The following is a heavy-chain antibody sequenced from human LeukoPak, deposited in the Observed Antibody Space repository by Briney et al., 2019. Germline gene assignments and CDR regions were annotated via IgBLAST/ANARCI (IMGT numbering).Heavy chain of an antibody. V-gene: IGHV3-66*02. Sequence: GGSLRLSCAASGFTVSSNYMSWVRKAPGKGLEWVSVIYSGGSTYYADSVKGRFTISRDNSKNTLYLQMNSLRAEDTAVYYCARTHSSSWYYFDYWGQGTLVTVSS. J-gene: IGHJ4*02. CDR1: GFTVSSNY. D-gene: IGHD6-13*01. CDR2: IYSGGST. CDR3: ARTHSSSWYYFDY.